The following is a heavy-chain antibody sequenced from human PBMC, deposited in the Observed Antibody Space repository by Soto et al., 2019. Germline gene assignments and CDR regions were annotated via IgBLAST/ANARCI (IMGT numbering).Heavy chain of an antibody. Sequence: ASAKPSCKASGYTFTSNGISWVRQAHRQGLEWMGWISAYNGNTNYAQKLQGRVTMTSDTSTSTAYMELRSLRSDDTAVYYCARERVPYYYDSSGYSGFDYWGQGTLVTVSS. J-gene: IGHJ4*02. V-gene: IGHV1-18*01. CDR1: GYTFTSNG. CDR2: ISAYNGNT. D-gene: IGHD3-22*01. CDR3: ARERVPYYYDSSGYSGFDY.